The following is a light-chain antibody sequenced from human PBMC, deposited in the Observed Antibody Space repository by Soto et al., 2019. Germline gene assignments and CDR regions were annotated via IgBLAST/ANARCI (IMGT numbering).Light chain of an antibody. J-gene: IGLJ1*01. CDR3: SSFTRNSTYA. CDR2: EVS. Sequence: QSALTQPASVSGSPGQSITISCTGTSSAIGRYNYVSWYQQHPGKAPKLMIFEVSNRPSGISNRFSGSKSGNTASLTISGLQADDDADYYCSSFTRNSTYAFGTGTKVTVL. V-gene: IGLV2-14*01. CDR1: SSAIGRYNY.